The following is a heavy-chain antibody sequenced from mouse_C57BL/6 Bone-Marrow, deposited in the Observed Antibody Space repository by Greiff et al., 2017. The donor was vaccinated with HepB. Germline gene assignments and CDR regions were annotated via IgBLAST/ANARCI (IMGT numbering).Heavy chain of an antibody. J-gene: IGHJ1*03. Sequence: VQLQQSGPELVKPGASVKIPCKASGYTFTDYNMDWVKQSHGKSLEWIGDINPNNGGTIYNQKFKGKATLTVDKSSSTAYMELRSLTSEDTAVYYCATTVVATDWYFDGWGTGTTVTVSS. CDR3: ATTVVATDWYFDG. CDR1: GYTFTDYN. CDR2: INPNNGGT. D-gene: IGHD1-1*01. V-gene: IGHV1-18*01.